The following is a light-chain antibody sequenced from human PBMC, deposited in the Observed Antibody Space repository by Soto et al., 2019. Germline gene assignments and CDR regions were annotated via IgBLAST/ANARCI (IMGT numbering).Light chain of an antibody. CDR3: QHYDNSAALT. V-gene: IGKV3-20*01. CDR2: GVS. Sequence: EIVLTQSPGTLSLSPGESATLFCRASQTVSSSCLAWYQQKPGQAPRLLIYGVSSRATGIPDRFSGSGSGTDFTLTISILQPEDFAVYYCQHYDNSAALTFGGGTKVDI. J-gene: IGKJ4*01. CDR1: QTVSSSC.